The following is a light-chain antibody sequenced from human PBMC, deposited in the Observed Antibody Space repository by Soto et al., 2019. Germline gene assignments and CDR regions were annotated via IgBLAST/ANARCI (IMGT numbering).Light chain of an antibody. CDR1: QSVSSY. CDR3: QQRSDWPPLFT. V-gene: IGKV3-11*01. Sequence: IVLTQSPATLSLSPGERATLSCRASQSVSSYLAWYQQKPGQAPRLLIYDASKRATGIPARFSGSGSGTDFTLTISDLEPEDFAVYYCQQRSDWPPLFTFGPGTKVDIK. J-gene: IGKJ3*01. CDR2: DAS.